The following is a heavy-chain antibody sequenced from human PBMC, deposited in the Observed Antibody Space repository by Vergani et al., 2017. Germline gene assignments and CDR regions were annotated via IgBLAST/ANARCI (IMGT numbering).Heavy chain of an antibody. V-gene: IGHV4-34*01. CDR1: GGSFSGYY. Sequence: QVQLQQWGAGLLKPSETLSLTCAVYGGSFSGYYWSWIRQPPGKGLEWIGEINHSGSTNYNPSLKSRVTRSVDTSKNQFSLKLSSVTAADTAVYYCARGPGIFGVVKYPSWGQGTLVTVSS. CDR3: ARGPGIFGVVKYPS. D-gene: IGHD3-3*01. CDR2: INHSGST. J-gene: IGHJ4*02.